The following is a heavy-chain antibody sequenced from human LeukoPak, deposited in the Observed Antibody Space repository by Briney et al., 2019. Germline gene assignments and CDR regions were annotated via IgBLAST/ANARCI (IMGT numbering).Heavy chain of an antibody. CDR1: GGSVSSGTYY. D-gene: IGHD2-2*01. CDR3: ARWYYQPLWDY. Sequence: PSETLSLICTVSGGSVSSGTYYWSWIRQPPGKGLESIGYIYYSGSTNYNPSLKSRVTRSVDTSKNQFSLKLSSVTAADTAVYYCARWYYQPLWDYWGQGTLVTVSS. V-gene: IGHV4-61*01. CDR2: IYYSGST. J-gene: IGHJ4*02.